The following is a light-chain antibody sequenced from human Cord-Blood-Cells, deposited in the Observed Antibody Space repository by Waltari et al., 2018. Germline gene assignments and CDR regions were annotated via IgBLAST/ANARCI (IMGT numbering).Light chain of an antibody. Sequence: DIHMTQSTSPLSASVGDRVTITCQASQDISNYLNWYQGKPGKAPKLRIYDAYNLETGVPSRFSGSGSGTDFTFTISSLQPEDIATYYCQQYDNLLTFGGGTKVEIK. CDR3: QQYDNLLT. V-gene: IGKV1-33*01. CDR1: QDISNY. J-gene: IGKJ4*01. CDR2: DAY.